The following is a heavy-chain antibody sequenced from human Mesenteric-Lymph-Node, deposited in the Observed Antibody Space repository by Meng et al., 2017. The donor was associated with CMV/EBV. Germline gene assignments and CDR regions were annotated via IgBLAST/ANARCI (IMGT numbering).Heavy chain of an antibody. Sequence: ASVKVSCKASGYTFTGYYIHWVRQAPGQGLEWMGWINPNNGGTNYGQRFQGRVTMIRDTSISTAYMELSRLTSDDTAVYYCARDLNYNYYGMDVWGQGTTVTVSS. CDR3: ARDLNYNYYGMDV. CDR1: GYTFTGYY. J-gene: IGHJ6*02. V-gene: IGHV1-2*02. CDR2: INPNNGGT.